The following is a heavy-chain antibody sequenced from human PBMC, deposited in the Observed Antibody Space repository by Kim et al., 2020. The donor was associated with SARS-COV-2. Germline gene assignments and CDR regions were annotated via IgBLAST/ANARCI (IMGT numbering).Heavy chain of an antibody. V-gene: IGHV3-11*01. D-gene: IGHD3-10*01. CDR2: ISSSGSTI. J-gene: IGHJ4*02. CDR1: GFTFSDYY. CDR3: ARDPIWFGELLEGGYYFDY. Sequence: GGSLRLSCAASGFTFSDYYMSWIRQAPGKGLEWVSYISSSGSTIYYADSVKGRFTISRDNAKNSLYLQMNSLRAEDTAVYYCARDPIWFGELLEGGYYFDYWGQGTLVTVSS.